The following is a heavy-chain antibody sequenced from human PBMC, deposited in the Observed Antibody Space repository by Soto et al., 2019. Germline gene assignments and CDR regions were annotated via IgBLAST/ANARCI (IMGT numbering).Heavy chain of an antibody. J-gene: IGHJ6*02. Sequence: EVQLVESGGGLVQPGGSLRLSCAASGFTFSSYDMHWVRQAPGNGLEWVSAIGTAGDTYYPGSVKGRFTISKEHAKNSLYLQMNSLRAGDTAVDYCARHVRYYGLDVWGQGTTVTVSS. CDR3: ARHVRYYGLDV. CDR2: IGTAGDT. CDR1: GFTFSSYD. V-gene: IGHV3-13*04.